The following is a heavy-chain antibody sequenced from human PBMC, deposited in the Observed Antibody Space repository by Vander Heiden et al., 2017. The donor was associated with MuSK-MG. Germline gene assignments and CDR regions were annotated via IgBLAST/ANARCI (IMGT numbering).Heavy chain of an antibody. CDR3: TTGRLI. V-gene: IGHV3-15*01. D-gene: IGHD6-25*01. Sequence: EVQLVESGGGLVKPGGSLRLSCAASGFTFSNAWMSWVRQAPGKGLEWGGRIKSKTDGGTTDYAAPVKGRFTISRDDSKNTLYLKMNSLKTEDTAVYYCTTGRLIWGQGTMVTVSS. CDR2: IKSKTDGGTT. J-gene: IGHJ3*02. CDR1: GFTFSNAW.